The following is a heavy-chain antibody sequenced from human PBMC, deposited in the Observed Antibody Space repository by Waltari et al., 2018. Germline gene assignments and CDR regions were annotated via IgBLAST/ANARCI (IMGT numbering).Heavy chain of an antibody. V-gene: IGHV7-4-1*02. Sequence: QVQLVQSGSELKKPGASVKVSFKASGYTFTRSAMNWVRQAPGQGLEWMGWINTNTGNPTYAQGFTGRFVFSLDTSVSTAYLQISSLKAEDTAVYYCARDPRSVGSEYYFDYWGQGTLVTVSS. D-gene: IGHD1-26*01. CDR2: INTNTGNP. CDR3: ARDPRSVGSEYYFDY. CDR1: GYTFTRSA. J-gene: IGHJ4*02.